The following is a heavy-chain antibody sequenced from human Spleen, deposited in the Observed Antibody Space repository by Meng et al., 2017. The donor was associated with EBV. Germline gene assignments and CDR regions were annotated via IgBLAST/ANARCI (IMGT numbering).Heavy chain of an antibody. J-gene: IGHJ5*02. V-gene: IGHV2-5*02. CDR1: GFSLNTRGMG. CDR2: IYWDDDK. Sequence: QITLKESGPTLVKPTQPLTLTCTFSGFSLNTRGMGVGWIRQPPGKALDWLALIYWDDDKRYSPSLKTRLTITKDASRNQVVLTMTNMDPVDTATYFCAHTAPGGWFDPWGQGTLVTVSS. CDR3: AHTAPGGWFDP.